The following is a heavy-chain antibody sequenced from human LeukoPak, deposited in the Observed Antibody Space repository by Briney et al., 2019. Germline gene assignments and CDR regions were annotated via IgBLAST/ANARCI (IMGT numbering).Heavy chain of an antibody. J-gene: IGHJ5*02. V-gene: IGHV4-4*07. D-gene: IGHD4-17*01. CDR2: FYTSGST. Sequence: SETLSLTCTVSGGSISSYYWIWIRQPAGKGLEWIGRFYTSGSTNYNPSLKSRVTMSVDTSKNQFSLKLSSVTAADTAVYYCARDRGNYGDYAYNWFDPWGQGTLVTVSS. CDR3: ARDRGNYGDYAYNWFDP. CDR1: GGSISSYY.